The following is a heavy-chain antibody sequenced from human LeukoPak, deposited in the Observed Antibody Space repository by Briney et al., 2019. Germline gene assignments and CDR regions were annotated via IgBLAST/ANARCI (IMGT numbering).Heavy chain of an antibody. CDR2: INRSGST. CDR3: ARGSRKYYGSGSYLGPGSWFDP. Sequence: SETLSLTCTVSGGSISSYYWSWIRQPPGKGLEWIGEINRSGSTNYNPSLKSRVTISVDTSKNQFSLKLSSVTAADTAVYYCARGSRKYYGSGSYLGPGSWFDPWGQGTLVTVPS. D-gene: IGHD3-10*01. J-gene: IGHJ5*02. CDR1: GGSISSYY. V-gene: IGHV4-34*01.